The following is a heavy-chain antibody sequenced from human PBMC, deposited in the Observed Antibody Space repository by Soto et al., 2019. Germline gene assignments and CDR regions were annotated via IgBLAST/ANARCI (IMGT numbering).Heavy chain of an antibody. D-gene: IGHD1-1*01. CDR2: ISHSGTT. V-gene: IGHV4-34*01. CDR3: ARGQLTGGNTVDCDY. CDR1: GGSFSGNY. Sequence: QVQLQQWGAGLLKPSETLSLTCTVYGGSFSGNYWSWIRQPPGIGLEWIGEISHSGTTNYNPSLRSRVTIPVDTPKNQNTLNLSSVTSADHAIYYIARGQLTGGNTVDCDYWAQETQVTVSS. J-gene: IGHJ4*02.